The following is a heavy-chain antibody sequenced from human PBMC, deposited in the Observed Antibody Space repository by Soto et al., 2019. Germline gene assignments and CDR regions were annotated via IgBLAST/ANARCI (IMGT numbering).Heavy chain of an antibody. Sequence: PGGSLRLSCAASGFPINVTYLSWVRLAPGKGLEWLSVLYADGSTYYIDSVKGRFRISRDNAKNTLYLQMDNLRADDTAMYFCARTAEGDTPRTHWYFDLWGRGTPVTVSS. CDR1: GFPINVTY. J-gene: IGHJ2*01. CDR2: LYADGST. D-gene: IGHD6-25*01. CDR3: ARTAEGDTPRTHWYFDL. V-gene: IGHV3-53*01.